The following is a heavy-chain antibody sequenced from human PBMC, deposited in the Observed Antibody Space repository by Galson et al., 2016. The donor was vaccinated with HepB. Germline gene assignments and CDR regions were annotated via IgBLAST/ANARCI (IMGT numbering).Heavy chain of an antibody. Sequence: SVKVSCKASGYTLTSYDINWVRQATGQGLEWMGWINPNSGNTGYAQKFRGRVTVTRYTSISTAYMELSSLSSEDTAMYYCARSLPRRVVGEPYYFDYWGQGTLVTVSS. J-gene: IGHJ4*02. CDR1: GYTLTSYD. V-gene: IGHV1-8*01. D-gene: IGHD2-15*01. CDR3: ARSLPRRVVGEPYYFDY. CDR2: INPNSGNT.